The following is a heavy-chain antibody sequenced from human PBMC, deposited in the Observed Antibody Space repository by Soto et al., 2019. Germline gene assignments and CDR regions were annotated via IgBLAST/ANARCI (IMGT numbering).Heavy chain of an antibody. V-gene: IGHV1-46*01. J-gene: IGHJ5*01. Sequence: QVQLVQSGAEVKKPGASVKVSCKASGYTFTNYYIHWVRQAPGQGLEWMGIINPSGGATSYSQKFQGRVTMTRDTSTSTVYMDLSSLRSEDTAVYYCARDRNVRSFYDSSGYLNWFDSWGQGTLVTVSS. CDR1: GYTFTNYY. CDR3: ARDRNVRSFYDSSGYLNWFDS. D-gene: IGHD3-22*01. CDR2: INPSGGAT.